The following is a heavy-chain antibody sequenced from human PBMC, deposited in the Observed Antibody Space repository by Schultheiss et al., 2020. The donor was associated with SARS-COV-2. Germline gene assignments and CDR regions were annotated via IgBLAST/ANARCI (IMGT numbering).Heavy chain of an antibody. Sequence: GGSLRLSCAASGFTFSSYAMHWVRQAPGKGLEWVAVISHDRNNQYYADSVKGRFTISRDNSKNTLYLQMNSLRAEDTAVYYCAREFYSLYYYGMDVWGQGTTVTVSS. J-gene: IGHJ6*02. CDR1: GFTFSSYA. V-gene: IGHV3-30*04. CDR3: AREFYSLYYYGMDV. D-gene: IGHD2-15*01. CDR2: ISHDRNNQ.